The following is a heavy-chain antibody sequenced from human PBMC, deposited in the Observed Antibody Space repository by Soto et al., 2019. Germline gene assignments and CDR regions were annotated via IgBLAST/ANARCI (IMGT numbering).Heavy chain of an antibody. CDR3: ARDRKETSTVAILYYFDY. CDR2: IVVGSGNT. J-gene: IGHJ4*02. V-gene: IGHV1-58*02. CDR1: GFTFTSSA. Sequence: ASVKVSCKASGFTFTSSAMQWVRQARGQRLEWIGWIVVGSGNTNYAQKFQERVTITRDMSTSTAYMELSSLRSEDTAVYYCARDRKETSTVAILYYFDYWGQGTLVTV. D-gene: IGHD5-12*01.